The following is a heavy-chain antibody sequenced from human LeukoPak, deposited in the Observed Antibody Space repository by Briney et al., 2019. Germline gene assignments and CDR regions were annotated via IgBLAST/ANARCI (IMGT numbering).Heavy chain of an antibody. Sequence: GSSVKVSCKASGGTFSSYAINWVRQAPGQGLEWMGRIIPILGIANYAQKFQGRVTITADKSTSTAYMELSSLRSEDTAVYYCARAEDYYDSSGYYGDWGQGTLVTVSS. CDR2: IIPILGIA. V-gene: IGHV1-69*04. CDR1: GGTFSSYA. CDR3: ARAEDYYDSSGYYGD. J-gene: IGHJ4*02. D-gene: IGHD3-22*01.